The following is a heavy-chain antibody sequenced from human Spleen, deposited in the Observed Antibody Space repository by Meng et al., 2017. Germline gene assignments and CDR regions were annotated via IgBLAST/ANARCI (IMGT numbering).Heavy chain of an antibody. D-gene: IGHD5-18*01. CDR3: GRGFNYGRFDN. CDR2: VYWDDNK. Sequence: QITLKESGPTLEKPTQTLTLTCTFSGFSLSTSVVGVGWIRQPPGKALEWLAVVYWDDNKRYSPSLRSRLTITKDTSKNQVFLIMTDIDPVDTATYYCGRGFNYGRFDNWGQGTLVTVSS. J-gene: IGHJ4*02. CDR1: GFSLSTSVVG. V-gene: IGHV2-5*02.